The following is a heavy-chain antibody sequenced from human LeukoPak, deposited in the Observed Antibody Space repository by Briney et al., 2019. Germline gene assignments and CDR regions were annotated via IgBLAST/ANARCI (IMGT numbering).Heavy chain of an antibody. D-gene: IGHD6-13*01. CDR1: GFTFSSYW. J-gene: IGHJ4*02. CDR3: TNLPGRRSGIPFDY. CDR2: IQYDGSNK. Sequence: GGSLRLSCAASGFTFSSYWMSWVRQAPGTGLEWVSFIQYDGSNKYYADSVKGRFTISRDNSKNTLYLHMNSLRAEDTAVYYCTNLPGRRSGIPFDYWGQGTLVTVSS. V-gene: IGHV3-30*02.